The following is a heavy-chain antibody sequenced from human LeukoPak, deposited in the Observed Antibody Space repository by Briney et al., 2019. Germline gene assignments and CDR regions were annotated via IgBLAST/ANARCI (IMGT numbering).Heavy chain of an antibody. D-gene: IGHD6-19*01. J-gene: IGHJ1*01. Sequence: SETLSLTCTVSGGSINTYFWSWIRQPPGKGLEWIGYIYYSGSTNYNPSLKSRVTISVDTSKNQFSLKLSSVTAADAAVYYCARGVTGGWYGDFQHWGQGTLVTVSS. V-gene: IGHV4-59*01. CDR1: GGSINTYF. CDR3: ARGVTGGWYGDFQH. CDR2: IYYSGST.